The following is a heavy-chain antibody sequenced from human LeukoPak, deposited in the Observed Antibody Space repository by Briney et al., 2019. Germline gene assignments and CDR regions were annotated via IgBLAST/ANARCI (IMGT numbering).Heavy chain of an antibody. CDR2: ISGSGGST. CDR3: ALPGEYSSSSY. Sequence: GGSLRLSCTASGFTFSSYAMSWVRQAPGKGLEWVSAISGSGGSTYYADSVKGRFTISRDNSKNTLYLQMNSLRAEDTAVYYCALPGEYSSSSYWGQGTLVTVSS. V-gene: IGHV3-23*01. D-gene: IGHD6-6*01. J-gene: IGHJ4*02. CDR1: GFTFSSYA.